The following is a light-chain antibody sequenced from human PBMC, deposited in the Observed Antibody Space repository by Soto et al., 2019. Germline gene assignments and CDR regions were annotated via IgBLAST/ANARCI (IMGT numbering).Light chain of an antibody. CDR1: QSVSGN. CDR2: GAS. CDR3: QQFNNGPPT. J-gene: IGKJ1*01. V-gene: IGKV3-15*01. Sequence: EIVMTQSPATLSVSPGERATLSCRASQSVSGNLAWYQQKPGQAPRLLIYGASTRATGIPARFSGSGSGTEFTLTITSLQSEDFAVYYCQQFNNGPPTFSQGTKVDIK.